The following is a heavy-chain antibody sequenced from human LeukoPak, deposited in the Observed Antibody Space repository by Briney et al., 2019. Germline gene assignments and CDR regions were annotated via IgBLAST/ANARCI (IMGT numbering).Heavy chain of an antibody. J-gene: IGHJ4*02. D-gene: IGHD3-22*01. CDR1: GGSISSGGYS. CDR2: IYYSGST. CDR3: ARAPDRGLFDY. Sequence: PSETLSLTCAVSGGSISSGGYSWSWIRQPPGKGLEWIGYIYYSGSTYYNPSLKNRVTISVDTSKNQFSLKLSSVTAADTAVYYCARAPDRGLFDYWGQGTLVTVSS. V-gene: IGHV4-30-4*07.